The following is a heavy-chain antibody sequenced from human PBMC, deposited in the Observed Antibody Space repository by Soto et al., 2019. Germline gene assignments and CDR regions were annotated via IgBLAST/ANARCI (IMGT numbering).Heavy chain of an antibody. CDR2: ISYDGSNK. D-gene: IGHD3-22*01. V-gene: IGHV3-30-3*01. Sequence: GGSLRLSCAASGFTFSSYAMHWVRQAPGKGLEWVAVISYDGSNKYYADSVKGRFTISRDNSKNTLYLQMNSLRAEDTAVYYCANGGYYYDSSGYYHDYWGQGTLVTSPQ. J-gene: IGHJ4*02. CDR3: ANGGYYYDSSGYYHDY. CDR1: GFTFSSYA.